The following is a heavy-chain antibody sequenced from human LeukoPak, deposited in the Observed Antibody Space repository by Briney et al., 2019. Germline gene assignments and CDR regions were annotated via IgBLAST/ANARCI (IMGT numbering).Heavy chain of an antibody. V-gene: IGHV4-34*01. CDR2: INHSGST. CDR1: GGSFSGYY. Sequence: SETLSLTCAVYGGSFSGYYWSWIRQPPGKGLEWIGEINHSGSTNYNPSLKSRVTISEDTSKNQFSLKLSSVTAADTAVYYCARDRYSGYEKWGQGTLVTVSS. J-gene: IGHJ4*02. CDR3: ARDRYSGYEK. D-gene: IGHD5-12*01.